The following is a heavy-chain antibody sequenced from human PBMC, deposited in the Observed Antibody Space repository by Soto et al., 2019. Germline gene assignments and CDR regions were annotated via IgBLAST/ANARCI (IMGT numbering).Heavy chain of an antibody. D-gene: IGHD3-10*01. J-gene: IGHJ4*02. CDR1: GFTFSSYW. CDR2: IKQDGSEK. V-gene: IGHV3-7*03. Sequence: HPGGSLRLSCAASGFTFSSYWMSWVRQAPGKGLEWVANIKQDGSEKYYVDSVKGRFTISRDNAKNSLYLQMNSLRAEDTAVYYCARQPAAALWFGELLSSPYFDYWGQGTLVTVSS. CDR3: ARQPAAALWFGELLSSPYFDY.